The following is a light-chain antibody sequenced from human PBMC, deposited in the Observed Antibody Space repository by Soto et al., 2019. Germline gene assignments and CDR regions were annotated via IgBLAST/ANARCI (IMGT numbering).Light chain of an antibody. J-gene: IGLJ2*01. Sequence: SYELTQPPSVSVAPGKTARITCGGNNIGSKSVHWYQQKPGQAPVLVIYYDSDRPSGIPERFSGSNSGNTATLTISRVEAGDEADYYCQVWDGGVVFGGGTKVTVL. CDR1: NIGSKS. V-gene: IGLV3-21*04. CDR3: QVWDGGVV. CDR2: YDS.